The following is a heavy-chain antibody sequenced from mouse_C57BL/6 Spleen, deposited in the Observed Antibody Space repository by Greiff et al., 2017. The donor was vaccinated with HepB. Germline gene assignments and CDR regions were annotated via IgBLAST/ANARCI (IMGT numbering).Heavy chain of an antibody. J-gene: IGHJ2*01. CDR3: ARGVTTGFDY. D-gene: IGHD2-2*01. CDR1: GFTFTSYW. CDR2: IDPSDSET. Sequence: QVQLQQPGAELVRPGSSVKLSCKASGFTFTSYWMHWVKQRPIQGLEWIGNIDPSDSETHYNQKFKDKATLTVDKSSSTAYMQLSSLTSEDSAVYYCARGVTTGFDYWGQGTTLTVSS. V-gene: IGHV1-52*01.